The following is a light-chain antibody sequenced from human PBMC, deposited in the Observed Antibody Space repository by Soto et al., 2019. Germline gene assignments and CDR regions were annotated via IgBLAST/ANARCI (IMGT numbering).Light chain of an antibody. J-gene: IGKJ5*01. Sequence: IQMTQSPSTLSASVGDRVTITCRASQSISSWLAWYQQKPGKAPKLLIYDASSLESGVPSRFSGSGSGTDFTLTISSLEPEDFGVYYCQHRSIWPVSFGQGTRLEIK. CDR2: DAS. V-gene: IGKV1-5*01. CDR1: QSISSW. CDR3: QHRSIWPVS.